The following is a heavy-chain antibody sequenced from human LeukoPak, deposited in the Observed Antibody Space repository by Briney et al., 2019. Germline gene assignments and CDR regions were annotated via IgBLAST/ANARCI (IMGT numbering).Heavy chain of an antibody. V-gene: IGHV1-24*01. J-gene: IGHJ3*02. CDR2: FDPEDGET. CDR3: ATGILWFGELKDAFDI. CDR1: GYTLTELS. D-gene: IGHD3-10*01. Sequence: ASVKVSCKVSGYTLTELSMHWVRQAPGKGLGWMGGFDPEDGETFYAQKFQGRVTMTEDTSTDTAYMELSSLRSEDTAVYYCATGILWFGELKDAFDIWGQGTMVTVSS.